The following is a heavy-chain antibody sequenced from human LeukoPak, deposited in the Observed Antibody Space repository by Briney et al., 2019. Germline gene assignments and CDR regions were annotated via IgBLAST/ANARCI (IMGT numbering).Heavy chain of an antibody. CDR2: ISGSGGST. J-gene: IGHJ4*02. V-gene: IGHV3-23*01. Sequence: GGSLRLSCAASGFTFSSYAMSWVRQAPGKGLEWVSAISGSGGSTYYADSVKGRFTISRDNAKNSLYLQMNSLRAEDTALYYCAKLKGHFDYWGQGTLVTVSS. CDR1: GFTFSSYA. CDR3: AKLKGHFDY.